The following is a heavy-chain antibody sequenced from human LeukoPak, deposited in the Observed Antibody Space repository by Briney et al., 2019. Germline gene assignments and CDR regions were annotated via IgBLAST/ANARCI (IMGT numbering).Heavy chain of an antibody. J-gene: IGHJ6*03. V-gene: IGHV3-30*02. Sequence: SGGSLRLSCEASGFTFSSYGMHWVRQAPGKGLEWVAFIRYDGNNKYYVDSVKGRFTISRDNSKSTLYLQMNSLRPEDTAVYFCAKDGPSLAGNDYYYYMDVWGKGTTVTVSS. CDR1: GFTFSSYG. CDR3: AKDGPSLAGNDYYYYMDV. CDR2: IRYDGNNK. D-gene: IGHD6-19*01.